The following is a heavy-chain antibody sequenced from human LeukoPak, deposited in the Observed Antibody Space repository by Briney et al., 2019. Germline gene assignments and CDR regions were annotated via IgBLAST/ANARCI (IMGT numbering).Heavy chain of an antibody. Sequence: GGSLRLSCAASGFTFTNAWMSWVRQAPGKGLQWLSVIGGDGTTYYADSVKGRFTVSRDNSENTLYLQMNSLRAEDTAVYYCAKGPYGLGIYYGMDVWGQGTTVTV. J-gene: IGHJ6*02. CDR1: GFTFTNAW. D-gene: IGHD3-10*01. CDR2: IGGDGTT. CDR3: AKGPYGLGIYYGMDV. V-gene: IGHV3-53*01.